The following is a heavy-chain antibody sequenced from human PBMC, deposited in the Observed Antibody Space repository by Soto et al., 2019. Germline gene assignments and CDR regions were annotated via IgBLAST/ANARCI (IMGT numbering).Heavy chain of an antibody. V-gene: IGHV1-18*01. CDR3: ARHPFSDYYDSSGYYPHFDY. CDR1: GYTFTSYG. J-gene: IGHJ4*02. CDR2: ISAYNGNT. Sequence: GASVKVSCKASGYTFTSYGISWVRQAPGQGLEWMGWISAYNGNTNYAQKLQGRVTMTTDTTTSTDYMELRSLRSDDTAVYYCARHPFSDYYDSSGYYPHFDYWGQGTLVTVSS. D-gene: IGHD3-22*01.